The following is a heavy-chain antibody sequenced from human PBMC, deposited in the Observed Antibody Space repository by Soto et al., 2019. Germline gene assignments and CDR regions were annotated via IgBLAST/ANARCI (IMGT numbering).Heavy chain of an antibody. Sequence: EVQLLESGGGLVQPGESLRLSCAASGFTFSSYAMSWVRQAPGKGLECVSVISGSDDSTYYADSVKCRFTTSSDNPKKSLYRRMKRLRAEETGVCYCANRSSSTTFDDWGQGTMVAVSS. J-gene: IGHJ4*02. CDR1: GFTFSSYA. CDR2: ISGSDDST. V-gene: IGHV3-23*01. D-gene: IGHD6-6*01. CDR3: ANRSSSTTFDD.